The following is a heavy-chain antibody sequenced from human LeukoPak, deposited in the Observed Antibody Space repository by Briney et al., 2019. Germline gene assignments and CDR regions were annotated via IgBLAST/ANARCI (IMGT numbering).Heavy chain of an antibody. J-gene: IGHJ5*02. CDR1: GFTFSSYA. Sequence: GSLRLSCAASGFTFSSYAMSWVRQPPGKGLEWIGEINHSGSTNYNPSLKSRVTVSVDTSKNQFSLKLTSVTASDTAVYYCARGAYSGNYYFLFRWFDPWGQGILVTVSS. CDR2: INHSGST. D-gene: IGHD1-26*01. V-gene: IGHV4-34*01. CDR3: ARGAYSGNYYFLFRWFDP.